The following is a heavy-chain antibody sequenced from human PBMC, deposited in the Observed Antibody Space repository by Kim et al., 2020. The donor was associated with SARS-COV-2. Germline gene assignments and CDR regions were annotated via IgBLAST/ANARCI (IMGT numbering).Heavy chain of an antibody. CDR3: ARGTGSYFPFDY. CDR1: GGSISSHY. D-gene: IGHD1-26*01. J-gene: IGHJ4*02. Sequence: SETLSLTCTVSGGSISSHYWNWIRQPPGQGLEWIAYIGYSGSTVYNPSLKSRVTISIDTSRNQFSLKLSSVTAADTAWYYCARGTGSYFPFDYWGQGTLVTVSS. V-gene: IGHV4-59*11. CDR2: IGYSGST.